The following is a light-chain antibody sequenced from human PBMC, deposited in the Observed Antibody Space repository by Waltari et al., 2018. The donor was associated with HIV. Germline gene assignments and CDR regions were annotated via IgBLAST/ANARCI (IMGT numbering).Light chain of an antibody. CDR3: CSYADTYFVL. CDR2: DVT. V-gene: IGLV2-11*01. CDR1: SRYVGGSNY. J-gene: IGLJ2*01. Sequence: SPLTPPRSLSWSPGQSVTLSCTGTSRYVGGSNYVSCYQHHPNKGPKLLIYDVTERPSGVPERFSGSKSVNTASLTISGLQAEDEADYYCCSYADTYFVLFGGRTTLTVL.